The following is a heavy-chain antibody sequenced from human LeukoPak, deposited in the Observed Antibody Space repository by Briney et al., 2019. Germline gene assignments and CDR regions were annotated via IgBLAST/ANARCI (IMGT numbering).Heavy chain of an antibody. CDR2: ISAYNGNT. CDR3: ARDRQEQWLAHYYYYYGMDV. CDR1: GYTFTSYG. J-gene: IGHJ6*02. D-gene: IGHD6-19*01. Sequence: GAPVKVSCKASGYTFTSYGISWVRQAPGQGLEWMGWISAYNGNTNYAQKLQGRVTMTTDTSTSTAYMELRSLRSDDTAVYYCARDRQEQWLAHYYYYYGMDVWGQGTTVTVSS. V-gene: IGHV1-18*01.